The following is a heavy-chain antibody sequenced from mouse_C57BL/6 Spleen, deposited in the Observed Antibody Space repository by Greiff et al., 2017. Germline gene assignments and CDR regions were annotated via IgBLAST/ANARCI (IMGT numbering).Heavy chain of an antibody. D-gene: IGHD2-4*01. J-gene: IGHJ2*01. V-gene: IGHV5-6*01. CDR1: GFTFSSYG. CDR2: ISSGGSYT. CDR3: ARQGYDYPDY. Sequence: EVQGVESGGDLVKPGGSLKLSCAASGFTFSSYGMSWVRQTPDQRLEWVATISSGGSYTYYPDSVQGRFTISRDNAKNTLYLQMSSLKSEDTAMYYCARQGYDYPDYWGQGTTLTVSS.